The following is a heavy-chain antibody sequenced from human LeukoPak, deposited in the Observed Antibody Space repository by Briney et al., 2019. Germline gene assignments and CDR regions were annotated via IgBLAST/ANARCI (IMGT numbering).Heavy chain of an antibody. V-gene: IGHV3-23*01. CDR3: AKDDIVVVPAAIRRWFDP. Sequence: GGSLRLSCAAWGFTFSSYAMSWVRQAPGKGLEWVSAISGSGGSTYYADSVKGRFTISRDNSKNTLYLQMNSLRAEDTAVYYCAKDDIVVVPAAIRRWFDPWGQGTLVTVSS. CDR1: GFTFSSYA. J-gene: IGHJ5*02. D-gene: IGHD2-2*02. CDR2: ISGSGGST.